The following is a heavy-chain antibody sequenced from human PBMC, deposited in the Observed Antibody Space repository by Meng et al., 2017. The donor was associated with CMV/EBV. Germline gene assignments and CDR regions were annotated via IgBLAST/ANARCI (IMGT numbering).Heavy chain of an antibody. CDR2: INPNSGGT. Sequence: ASVKVSCKASGYTFTGYHMHWVRQAPGQGLEWMGWINPNSGGTNYAQKFQGRVTMTRDTSISTAYMELSRLRSDDTAVYYCARVITIDDAFDIWGQGTMVTVSS. D-gene: IGHD3-10*01. CDR3: ARVITIDDAFDI. V-gene: IGHV1-2*02. J-gene: IGHJ3*02. CDR1: GYTFTGYH.